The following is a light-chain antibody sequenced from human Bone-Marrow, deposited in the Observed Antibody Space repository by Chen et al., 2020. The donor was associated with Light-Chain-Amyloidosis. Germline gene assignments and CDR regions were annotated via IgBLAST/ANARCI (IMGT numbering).Light chain of an antibody. J-gene: IGLJ3*02. V-gene: IGLV3-25*03. CDR1: ALPKQY. CDR3: QAADSSGSYKV. Sequence: SYELTQPPSVSVSPGQTARITCSGDALPKQYAYWYQQKPGQAPVLVIYKDSERPSGIPERFSGSSSGTTGTLTISGVQAEDEADYYCQAADSSGSYKVFGAGTKLTVL. CDR2: KDS.